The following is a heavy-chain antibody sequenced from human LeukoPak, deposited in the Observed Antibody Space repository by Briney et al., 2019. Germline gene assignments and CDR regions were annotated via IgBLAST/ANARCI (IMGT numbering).Heavy chain of an antibody. CDR2: IWYDGSNK. Sequence: QPGGSLRLSCAASGFTFSSYGMHWVRQAPGKGLEWVAVIWYDGSNKYYADSVKGRFTISRDNSKNTLYPQMNSLRAEDTAVYYCARGAYCSSTSCYSQYYFDYWGQGTLVTVSS. J-gene: IGHJ4*02. CDR1: GFTFSSYG. CDR3: ARGAYCSSTSCYSQYYFDY. V-gene: IGHV3-33*01. D-gene: IGHD2-2*01.